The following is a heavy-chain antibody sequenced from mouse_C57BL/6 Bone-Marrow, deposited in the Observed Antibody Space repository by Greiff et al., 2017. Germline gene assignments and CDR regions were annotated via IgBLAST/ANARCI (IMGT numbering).Heavy chain of an antibody. CDR1: GYTFTSYW. D-gene: IGHD2-4*01. Sequence: VQLQQPGAELVKPGASVKLSCKASGYTFTSYWMQWVKQRPGQGLEWIGEIDPSDSYTNYNQKFKGKATLTVDTSSSTAYMQCSSLTSEDSAVYYCAREGLRQEAYFDYWGQGTTLTVSS. J-gene: IGHJ2*01. CDR2: IDPSDSYT. CDR3: AREGLRQEAYFDY. V-gene: IGHV1-50*01.